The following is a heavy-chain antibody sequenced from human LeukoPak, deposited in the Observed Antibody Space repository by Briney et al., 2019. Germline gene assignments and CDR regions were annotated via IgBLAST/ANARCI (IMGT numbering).Heavy chain of an antibody. CDR3: AKPPSYYYDSSGFVLDY. V-gene: IGHV3-23*01. J-gene: IGHJ4*02. D-gene: IGHD3-22*01. CDR1: GFTFSSYA. Sequence: GGSLRLSCAASGFTFSSYAMSWVRQAPGKGLEWVSGISGSGSSTYYADSVKGRFTISGDNSKNTLYLQMNSLKAEDTAVYYCAKPPSYYYDSSGFVLDYWGQGALVTVSS. CDR2: ISGSGSST.